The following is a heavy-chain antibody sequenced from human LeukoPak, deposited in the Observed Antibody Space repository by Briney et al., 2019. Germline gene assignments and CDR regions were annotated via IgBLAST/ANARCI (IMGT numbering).Heavy chain of an antibody. CDR3: AKGPSLTMVRGVIGAFDI. CDR2: ISYDGNRD. V-gene: IGHV3-30-3*01. Sequence: GGSLRLSCVASGFTFSAYAMHWVRQAPGKGLEWVAAISYDGNRDYYVDSVKGRFIISRDDSKNTLYLQMNSLRAEDTAVYYCAKGPSLTMVRGVIGAFDIWGQGTMVTVSS. CDR1: GFTFSAYA. J-gene: IGHJ3*02. D-gene: IGHD3-10*01.